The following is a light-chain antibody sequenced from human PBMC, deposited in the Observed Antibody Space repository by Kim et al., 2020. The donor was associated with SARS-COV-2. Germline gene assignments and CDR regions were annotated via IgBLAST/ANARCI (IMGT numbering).Light chain of an antibody. J-gene: IGLJ2*01. CDR1: SLRSYY. CDR3: NSRDNNDNVL. CDR2: GKN. V-gene: IGLV3-19*01. Sequence: SSELTQDPAVSVALGQTVRITCQGDSLRSYYTTWYQQKPGQAPIVVVYGKNNRPSGIPDRFSGSSSGNTASLTITGTQAGDEADYYCNSRDNNDNVLFGGWTRLTVL.